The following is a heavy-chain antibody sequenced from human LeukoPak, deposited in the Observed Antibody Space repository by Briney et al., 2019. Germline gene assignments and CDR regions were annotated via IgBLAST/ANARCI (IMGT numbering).Heavy chain of an antibody. CDR1: GYTFTSYG. J-gene: IGHJ4*02. CDR3: ARDRPGGYSDY. Sequence: ASVKVSCKASGYTFTSYGISWVRQAPGQGLEWMVWISAYNGNTNYAQKLRGRVTMTTDTSTSTAYMELRSLRSDDTAVYYCARDRPGGYSDYWGQGTLVTVSS. CDR2: ISAYNGNT. V-gene: IGHV1-18*01. D-gene: IGHD2-15*01.